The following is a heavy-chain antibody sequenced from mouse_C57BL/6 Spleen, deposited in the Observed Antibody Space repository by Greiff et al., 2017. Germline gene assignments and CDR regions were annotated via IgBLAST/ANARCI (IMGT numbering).Heavy chain of an antibody. CDR1: GYTFTDYD. V-gene: IGHV1-18*01. Sequence: EVQLQQSGPELVKPGASVKIPCKASGYTFTDYDMDWVKQSHGKSLEWIGDINPNNGGTIYNQKFKGKATLTVAKSSSTAYMELRSLTSVDTSVYCCESSHYYGNYFGYWGQGTTLTVSS. CDR2: INPNNGGT. CDR3: ESSHYYGNYFGY. J-gene: IGHJ2*01. D-gene: IGHD2-1*01.